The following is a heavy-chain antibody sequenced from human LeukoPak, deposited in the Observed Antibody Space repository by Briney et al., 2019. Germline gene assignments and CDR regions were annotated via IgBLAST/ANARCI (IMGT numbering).Heavy chain of an antibody. J-gene: IGHJ6*03. CDR2: ISDSGDGT. D-gene: IGHD1-26*01. V-gene: IGHV3-23*01. Sequence: PGGSLRLSCAGSGFTFRSYAMSWVRQAPGKGLEWVSAISDSGDGTYYADSVKARFTISRDNSKNTVYLEVSSLRAEDTAVYYCARVGWELPGYYYMDVWGKGTTVTVSS. CDR1: GFTFRSYA. CDR3: ARVGWELPGYYYMDV.